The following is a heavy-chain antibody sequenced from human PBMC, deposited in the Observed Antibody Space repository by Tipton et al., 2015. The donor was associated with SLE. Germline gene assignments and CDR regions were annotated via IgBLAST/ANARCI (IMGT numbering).Heavy chain of an antibody. V-gene: IGHV4-38-2*02. CDR1: RYSISSGYY. Sequence: TLSLTCIVSRYSISSGYYWGWMRQAPGKELEWIGSFYHSANTYYNPSLTSRVTISADTSKNQFSLRLTSVTAADTALYYCGRARVGMGYVFDLWSQGTMVTVSS. CDR3: GRARVGMGYVFDL. J-gene: IGHJ3*01. CDR2: FYHSANT. D-gene: IGHD5-24*01.